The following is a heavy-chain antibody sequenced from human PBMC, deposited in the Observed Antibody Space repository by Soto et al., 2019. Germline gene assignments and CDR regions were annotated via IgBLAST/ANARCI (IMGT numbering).Heavy chain of an antibody. CDR3: ARGDYYDSSGPFSDAFDI. J-gene: IGHJ3*02. D-gene: IGHD3-22*01. Sequence: PGGSMRLSCAASGFPFSYYSMHWVRQAPGKGLEWVAVVSHDGRNTHYADSVKGRFTISRDSSKNTVSLEMTSLRAEDTAVYYCARGDYYDSSGPFSDAFDIWGQGTMVTVSS. CDR1: GFPFSYYS. V-gene: IGHV3-30*03. CDR2: VSHDGRNT.